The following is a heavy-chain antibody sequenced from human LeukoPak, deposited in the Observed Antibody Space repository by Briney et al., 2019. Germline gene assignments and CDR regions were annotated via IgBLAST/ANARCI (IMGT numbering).Heavy chain of an antibody. D-gene: IGHD3-22*01. J-gene: IGHJ1*01. Sequence: PGGSLRLSCAASGFTFIIYAMTWVRQAPGKGLEWVSGISGSGATTYYADSVKGRFTTSRDNSKNTLYLQTNSLRAEDTAVYYCAKADYDRSGYSFARIFQQWGQGTLVTVSS. V-gene: IGHV3-23*01. CDR2: ISGSGATT. CDR1: GFTFIIYA. CDR3: AKADYDRSGYSFARIFQQ.